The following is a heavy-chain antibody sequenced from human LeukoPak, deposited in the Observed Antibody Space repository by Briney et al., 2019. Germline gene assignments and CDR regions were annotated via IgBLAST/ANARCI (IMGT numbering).Heavy chain of an antibody. D-gene: IGHD4-17*01. CDR2: ISGSDNDT. CDR1: GFTFSRNA. CDR3: AKDPMTTVTTVDSD. J-gene: IGHJ4*02. Sequence: GGSLRLSCAASGFTFSRNAMSWVRQAPGKGLEWVSNISGSDNDTYYADSVKGRFSISRDNSKNTLYLQMNSLRAEDTAVYYCAKDPMTTVTTVDSDWGQGTLVTVSS. V-gene: IGHV3-23*01.